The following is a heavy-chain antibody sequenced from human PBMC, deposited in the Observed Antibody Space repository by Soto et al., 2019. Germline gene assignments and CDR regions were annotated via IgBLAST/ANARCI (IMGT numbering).Heavy chain of an antibody. CDR1: GGSISRYY. D-gene: IGHD2-2*01. CDR3: VCCSSTSCYNWFDP. Sequence: SETLSLTCTVSGGSISRYYWSWIRQPPGKGLEWIGYIYYSGSTNYNPSLKSRVTISVDTSKNQFSLKLSSVTAADTAVYYCVCCSSTSCYNWFDPWGQGTLVTVSS. J-gene: IGHJ5*02. CDR2: IYYSGST. V-gene: IGHV4-59*01.